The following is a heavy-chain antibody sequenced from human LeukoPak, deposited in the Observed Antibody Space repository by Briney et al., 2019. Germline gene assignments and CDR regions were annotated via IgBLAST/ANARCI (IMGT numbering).Heavy chain of an antibody. CDR2: VFTGGNT. D-gene: IGHD5/OR15-5a*01. CDR3: ARGVSTIFNPYSYYMDV. J-gene: IGHJ6*03. Sequence: SETPSLTCTLSGGSISSYYWSWIRQPAGKGLEWIGRVFTGGNTYYSPSLKSRVTMSLDTSKNQVSLNLSSVIAADTAVYYCARGVSTIFNPYSYYMDVWGKGTTVTVSS. CDR1: GGSISSYY. V-gene: IGHV4-4*07.